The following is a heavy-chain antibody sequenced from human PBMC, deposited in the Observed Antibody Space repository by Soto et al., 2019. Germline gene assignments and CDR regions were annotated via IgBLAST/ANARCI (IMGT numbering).Heavy chain of an antibody. V-gene: IGHV3-74*01. CDR1: GFTISTHW. CDR3: GTVFEY. Sequence: EVQLVESGGGLVQPGGSLRLSCAVSGFTISTHWMHWVRQGPGEGLVWVSRVDASGTGTSYAESVRGRFTISRDTAKNTVYLKMDNLRPEDTAVYYCGTVFEYWGQGTPVTVSS. J-gene: IGHJ4*02. D-gene: IGHD4-4*01. CDR2: VDASGTGT.